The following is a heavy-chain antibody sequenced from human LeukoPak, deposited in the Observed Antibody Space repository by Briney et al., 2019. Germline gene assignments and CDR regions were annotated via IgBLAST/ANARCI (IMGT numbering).Heavy chain of an antibody. Sequence: PGGSLRLSCAASGFTFSSYNMNWVRQAPGKGLEWVSSISSSSSYIYYADSLKGRFTISRDNAKNPLFLQMNSLRAEDTAVYYCARNLNSWFDPWGQGTLVTVSS. J-gene: IGHJ5*02. V-gene: IGHV3-21*01. CDR1: GFTFSSYN. CDR3: ARNLNSWFDP. CDR2: ISSSSSYI. D-gene: IGHD3-9*01.